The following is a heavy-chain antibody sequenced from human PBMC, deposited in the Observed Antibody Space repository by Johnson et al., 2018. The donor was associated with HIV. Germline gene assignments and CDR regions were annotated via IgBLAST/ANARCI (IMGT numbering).Heavy chain of an antibody. V-gene: IGHV3-20*04. D-gene: IGHD7-27*01. J-gene: IGHJ3*02. Sequence: VQLVESGGGVVRPGGSLRLSCVASGFTVSNNYMSWVRQAPGKGLEWVSGINWNGGSTGYADSVKGRFTISRDNAKNSLYLQMNSLRPEDTAVYYCAKDRNWGRLFDGFDIWGRGTMVTVSS. CDR1: GFTVSNNY. CDR2: INWNGGST. CDR3: AKDRNWGRLFDGFDI.